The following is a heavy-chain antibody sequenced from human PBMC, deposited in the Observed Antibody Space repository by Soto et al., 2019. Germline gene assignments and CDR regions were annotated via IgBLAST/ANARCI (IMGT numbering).Heavy chain of an antibody. CDR2: IDGVGTGT. CDR1: GFTFTNYW. D-gene: IGHD1-1*01. J-gene: IGHJ4*02. V-gene: IGHV3-74*01. CDR3: TTVLEY. Sequence: EVQLVQSGGGSVQPGGSLRLSCAASGFTFTNYWVHWVRHVPGKGLVWVSRIDGVGTGTSYSDSVRGRFTISRDNAENMLYLHMNSLRAEYTAVYYCTTVLEYWGQGTLVTVSS.